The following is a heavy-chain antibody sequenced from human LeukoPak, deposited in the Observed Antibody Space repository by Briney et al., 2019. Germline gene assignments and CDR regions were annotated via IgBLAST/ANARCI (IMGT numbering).Heavy chain of an antibody. J-gene: IGHJ2*01. V-gene: IGHV3-15*01. CDR3: TTDVFTVVVPAAPSYFDL. D-gene: IGHD2-2*01. CDR1: GFTFSNAW. Sequence: GGSLRLSCAASGFTFSNAWMSWVRQAPGKGLEWVGRIKSKTDGGTTDYAAPVKGRFTISRDDSKNTLYLQMNSLKTEDTAVYYCTTDVFTVVVPAAPSYFDLWGRGTLSLSPQ. CDR2: IKSKTDGGTT.